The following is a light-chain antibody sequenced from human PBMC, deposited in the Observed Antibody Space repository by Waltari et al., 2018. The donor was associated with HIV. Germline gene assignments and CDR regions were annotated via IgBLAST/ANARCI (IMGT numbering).Light chain of an antibody. CDR1: SSNIGNNY. V-gene: IGLV1-51*01. CDR2: DDD. J-gene: IGLJ2*01. CDR3: GTWDTTLSAVV. Sequence: QSVLTQPPSVSAAPGETVIISCSGSSSNIGNNYVSWYQQLPGTAPKLFIYDDDLRHSGIPDRFSGSRSGTSATLGITGLQTVDEADYYCGTWDTTLSAVVFGGGTKLTVL.